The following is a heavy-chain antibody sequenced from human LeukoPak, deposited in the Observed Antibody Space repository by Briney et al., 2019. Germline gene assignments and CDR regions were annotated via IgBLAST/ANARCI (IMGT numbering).Heavy chain of an antibody. CDR3: ARGKSIAAAVDY. J-gene: IGHJ4*02. CDR1: GFTFSSYS. D-gene: IGHD6-6*01. CDR2: ISSSSSYI. V-gene: IGHV3-21*01. Sequence: GGSLRLSCAASGFTFSSYSMNWARQAPGKGLEWVSSISSSSSYIYYADSVKGRFTISRDNAKNSLYLQMNSLRAEDTAVYYCARGKSIAAAVDYWGQGTLVTVSS.